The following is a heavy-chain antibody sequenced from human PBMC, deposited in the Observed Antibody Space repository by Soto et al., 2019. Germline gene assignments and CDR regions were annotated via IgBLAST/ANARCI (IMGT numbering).Heavy chain of an antibody. J-gene: IGHJ6*02. CDR1: GFTFSSYG. CDR3: AKEARNIVATIYYYYYGMDV. D-gene: IGHD5-12*01. CDR2: ISYDGSNK. Sequence: ESGGGVVQPGRSLRLSCAASGFTFSSYGMHWVRQAPGKGLEWVAVISYDGSNKYYADSVKGRFTISRDNSKNTLYLQMNSLRAEDTAVYYCAKEARNIVATIYYYYYGMDVWGQGTTVTVSS. V-gene: IGHV3-30*18.